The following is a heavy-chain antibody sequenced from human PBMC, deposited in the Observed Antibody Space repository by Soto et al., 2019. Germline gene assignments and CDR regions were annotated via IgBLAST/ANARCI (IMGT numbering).Heavy chain of an antibody. J-gene: IGHJ4*02. CDR1: GYTFTSYT. Sequence: QGQLVQSGAEVKKPGASVTVSCKALGYTFTSYTIHCVRQAPGQRLEWMGWIYAGNGNNKYSQKFQGRVTFTRDTSASTAYMELSNLTSDDTATYDCARGVLGVALCDFWGRGALVTVSS. D-gene: IGHD3-16*01. CDR3: ARGVLGVALCDF. CDR2: IYAGNGNN. V-gene: IGHV1-3*01.